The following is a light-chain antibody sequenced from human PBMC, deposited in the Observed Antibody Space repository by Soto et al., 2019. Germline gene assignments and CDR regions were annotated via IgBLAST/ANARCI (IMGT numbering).Light chain of an antibody. CDR3: QSYDGSLATSI. CDR2: GNN. V-gene: IGLV1-40*01. J-gene: IGLJ2*01. CDR1: SSNLGAGYD. Sequence: QAVVTQPPSVSGTPGQRVSISCTGTSSNLGAGYDVHWYQQLPGAAPRLLIFGNNVRPSGVPDRFSGSKSGTSASLAITGLQAEDEAIYHCQSYDGSLATSIFGAGIKLTVL.